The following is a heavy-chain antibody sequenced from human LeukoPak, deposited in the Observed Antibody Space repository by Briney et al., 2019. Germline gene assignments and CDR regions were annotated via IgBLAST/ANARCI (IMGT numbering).Heavy chain of an antibody. CDR1: GGSISSYY. D-gene: IGHD6-19*01. V-gene: IGHV4-59*01. J-gene: IGHJ5*02. Sequence: SETLSLTCTVSGGSISSYYWSWIRQPPGKGLEWIGYIYYTGSTNYNPSLKSRVAISVDTSKNQFSLKLSSVTAADTAVYYCAREDYSSGRGWFDPWGQGALVTVSS. CDR2: IYYTGST. CDR3: AREDYSSGRGWFDP.